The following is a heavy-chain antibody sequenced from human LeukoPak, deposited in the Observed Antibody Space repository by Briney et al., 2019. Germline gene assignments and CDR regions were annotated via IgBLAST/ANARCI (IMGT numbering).Heavy chain of an antibody. D-gene: IGHD2-15*01. V-gene: IGHV1-46*01. J-gene: IGHJ4*02. Sequence: ASVKVSCKASGYTFTSYYMHWVRQASGQGLEWMGIINPSGGSTSYAQKFQGRVTMTRDMSTSTVYMELSSLRSEDTAVYYCARDAATGWLMAVVAATPFDYWGQGTLVTVSS. CDR2: INPSGGST. CDR1: GYTFTSYY. CDR3: ARDAATGWLMAVVAATPFDY.